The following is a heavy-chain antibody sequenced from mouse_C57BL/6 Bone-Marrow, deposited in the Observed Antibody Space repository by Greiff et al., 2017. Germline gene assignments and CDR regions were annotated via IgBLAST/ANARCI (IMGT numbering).Heavy chain of an antibody. CDR3: ARDLLRSFAY. Sequence: VQLQQSVAELVRPGASVKLSCTASGFNIKNTYMHWVQQSPEQGLEWIGRIDPANGNTKYAPQLQGTATITADTSTNTAYLQLSSLTSEDTAIYCCARDLLRSFAYWGQGTLVTVSA. D-gene: IGHD1-1*01. V-gene: IGHV14-3*01. CDR2: IDPANGNT. CDR1: GFNIKNTY. J-gene: IGHJ3*01.